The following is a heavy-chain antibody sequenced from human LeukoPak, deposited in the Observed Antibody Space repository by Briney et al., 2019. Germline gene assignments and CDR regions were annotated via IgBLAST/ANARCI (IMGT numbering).Heavy chain of an antibody. CDR3: ARSPALLWFGEFDY. Sequence: GGSLRLSCAASGFTVSSNYMSWVRQAPGKGPEWVSVIYSGGSTYYADSVKGRFTISRDNSRNALYLQMNGLRAEDTAVYYCARSPALLWFGEFDYWGQGTLVTVSS. J-gene: IGHJ4*02. CDR1: GFTVSSNY. CDR2: IYSGGST. V-gene: IGHV3-53*01. D-gene: IGHD3-10*01.